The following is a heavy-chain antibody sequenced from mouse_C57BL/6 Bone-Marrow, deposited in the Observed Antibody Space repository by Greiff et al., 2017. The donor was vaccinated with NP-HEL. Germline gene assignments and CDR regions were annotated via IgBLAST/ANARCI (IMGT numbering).Heavy chain of an antibody. CDR3: AREGEPTEDYFDY. CDR2: IDPSDSYT. Sequence: QVQLQQPGAELVMPGASVKLSCKASGYTFTSYWMHWVKPRPGQGLEWIGEIDPSDSYTNYNQKFKGKSTLPVDKSSSTAYMQLSSLTSEDSAVYYCAREGEPTEDYFDYWGQGTTLTVSS. CDR1: GYTFTSYW. V-gene: IGHV1-69*01. J-gene: IGHJ2*01.